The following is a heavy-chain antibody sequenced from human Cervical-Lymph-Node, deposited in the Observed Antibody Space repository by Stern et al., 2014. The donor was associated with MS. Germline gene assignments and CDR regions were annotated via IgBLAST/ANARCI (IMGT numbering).Heavy chain of an antibody. V-gene: IGHV1-69*06. Sequence: QVQLVQSGADVKKTGSSVRVSCKAYGGISWLRQAPGQGLEWMGGILLPFGTAHYTQRFQGRLTITADKSTNTTYMELSSLRSDDTAIYYCARGAGDNWFDPWGQGTLVSVSS. CDR3: ARGAGDNWFDP. CDR2: ILLPFGTA. J-gene: IGHJ5*02. D-gene: IGHD3-10*01. CDR1: GG.